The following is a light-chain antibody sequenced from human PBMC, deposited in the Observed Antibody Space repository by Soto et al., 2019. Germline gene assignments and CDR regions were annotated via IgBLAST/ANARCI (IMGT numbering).Light chain of an antibody. V-gene: IGLV2-14*01. CDR1: SSDVGDYPY. J-gene: IGLJ1*01. CDR2: EVT. Sequence: VLTQPASVSGSPGQSITISCTGTSSDVGDYPYVSWYQQHPGKVPKLIIYEVTNRPSGVTSRFSGSKSENTASLTISGLQAEDEADYYCSSYSATNTLVFGSGTKVTVL. CDR3: SSYSATNTLV.